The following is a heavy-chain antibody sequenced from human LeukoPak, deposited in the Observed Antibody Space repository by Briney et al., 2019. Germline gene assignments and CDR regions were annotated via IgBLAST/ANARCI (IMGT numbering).Heavy chain of an antibody. J-gene: IGHJ5*02. Sequence: SETLSLTCTVSGGSISSSLYHWRWIRQSPGKNLEWLGSIYYTGTTHYNPSLKSRVTISVDTSKNQFSLNLSSVTAADTAVYYCARQEIGLRSFDPWGQGTLVTVSS. CDR3: ARQEIGLRSFDP. D-gene: IGHD3/OR15-3a*01. V-gene: IGHV4-39*01. CDR2: IYYTGTT. CDR1: GGSISSSLYH.